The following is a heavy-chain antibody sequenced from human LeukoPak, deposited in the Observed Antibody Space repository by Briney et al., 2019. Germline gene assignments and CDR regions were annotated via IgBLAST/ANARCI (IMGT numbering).Heavy chain of an antibody. CDR3: ARETEDAHFDY. V-gene: IGHV4-34*01. CDR2: INHSGST. CDR1: GFTFSSYS. J-gene: IGHJ4*02. Sequence: GSLRLSCAASGFTFSSYSMNWVRQAPGKGLEWIGEINHSGSTNYNPSLKSRVTISVDTSKNQFSLKLSSVTAADTAVYYCARETEDAHFDYWGQGTLVTVSS.